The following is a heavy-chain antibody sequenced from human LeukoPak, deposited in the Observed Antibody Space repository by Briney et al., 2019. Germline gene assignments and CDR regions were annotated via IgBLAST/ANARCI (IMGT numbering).Heavy chain of an antibody. CDR3: AKDLYGHIVVVTAMRPLDY. Sequence: QSGGSLRLSCAASGFTFSSYAMSWVRQAPGKGLEWVSAISGSGGSTYYADSVKGRFTISRDNSKNTLYLQMNSLRAEDTAVYYCAKDLYGHIVVVTAMRPLDYWGQGTLVTVSS. V-gene: IGHV3-23*01. CDR2: ISGSGGST. CDR1: GFTFSSYA. D-gene: IGHD2-21*02. J-gene: IGHJ4*02.